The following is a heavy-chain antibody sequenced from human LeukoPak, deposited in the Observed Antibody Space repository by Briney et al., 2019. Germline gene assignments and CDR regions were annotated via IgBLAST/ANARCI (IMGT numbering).Heavy chain of an antibody. V-gene: IGHV3-33*01. CDR3: ARGMGPVRGMDV. Sequence: GGSLRLSCAASGFTFSSYGMHWVRQAPGKGLEWVAVIWYDGSNKYYADSVKGRFTIPRDNSKNTLYLQMNSLRAEDTAVYYCARGMGPVRGMDVWGQGTTVTVSS. J-gene: IGHJ6*02. D-gene: IGHD2-8*01. CDR2: IWYDGSNK. CDR1: GFTFSSYG.